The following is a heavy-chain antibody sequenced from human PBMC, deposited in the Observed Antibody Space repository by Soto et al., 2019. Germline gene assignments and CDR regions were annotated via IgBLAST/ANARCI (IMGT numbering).Heavy chain of an antibody. CDR3: ADGIQPTASPVDV. CDR1: GFTFSSYA. CDR2: ISGSGGST. V-gene: IGHV3-23*01. J-gene: IGHJ6*04. D-gene: IGHD4-17*01. Sequence: EVQLLESGGGLVQPGGSLRLSCAASGFTFSSYAMSWVRQAPGKGLEWVSAISGSGGSTYYADSVKGRFTISSENSQNTLNLQMNSLRADDTAVYYCADGIQPTASPVDVWGKGTTVTVSS.